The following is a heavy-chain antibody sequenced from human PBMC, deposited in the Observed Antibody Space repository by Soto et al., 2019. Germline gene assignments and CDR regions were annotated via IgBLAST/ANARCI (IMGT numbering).Heavy chain of an antibody. D-gene: IGHD1-1*01. J-gene: IGHJ4*02. CDR3: AGRPVWNPFDY. Sequence: GGSLRLSCAASGFTFSSYAMHWVRQAPGKGLEWVAVISYDGSNKYYADSVKGRFTISRDNSKNTLYLQMNSLRAEDTAVYYCAGRPVWNPFDYWGQGTLVTVSS. CDR1: GFTFSSYA. V-gene: IGHV3-30-3*01. CDR2: ISYDGSNK.